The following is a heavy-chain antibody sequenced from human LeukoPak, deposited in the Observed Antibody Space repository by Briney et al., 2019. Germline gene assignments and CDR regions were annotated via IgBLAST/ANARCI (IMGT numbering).Heavy chain of an antibody. Sequence: GGSLRLSCAASGFTFRATWMHWVRQAPGKGLVWVSHINNDGSSRTYTDSVKGRFTISRDNAKNTVYLQMNSLRVEDTALYFCTKGPGCSNGVCHYYLDSWGQGALVTVSS. D-gene: IGHD2-8*01. J-gene: IGHJ4*02. CDR3: TKGPGCSNGVCHYYLDS. CDR2: INNDGSSR. CDR1: GFTFRATW. V-gene: IGHV3-74*03.